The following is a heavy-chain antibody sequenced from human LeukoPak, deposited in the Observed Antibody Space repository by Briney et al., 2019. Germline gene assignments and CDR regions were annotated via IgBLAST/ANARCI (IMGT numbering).Heavy chain of an antibody. CDR2: IYYSGST. V-gene: IGHV4-39*07. D-gene: IGHD3-10*01. Sequence: SETLSLTCTVSGDSIRSTSYYWGWIRQPPGKGLEWIGSIYYSGSTYYNPSLKSRVTMSVDTSKNQFSLKLSSVTAADTAVYYCARDRYYYGSGSYYTDYYYYYYMDVWGKGTTVTVSS. CDR3: ARDRYYYGSGSYYTDYYYYYYMDV. CDR1: GDSIRSTSYY. J-gene: IGHJ6*03.